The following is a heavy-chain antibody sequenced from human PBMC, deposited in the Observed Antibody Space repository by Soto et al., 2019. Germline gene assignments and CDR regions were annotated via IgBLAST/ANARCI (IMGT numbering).Heavy chain of an antibody. CDR3: ARRGSYGGSFDY. D-gene: IGHD3-16*01. J-gene: IGHJ4*02. CDR2: IYYSGSGST. Sequence: QVQLQESGPGLVKPSETLSLTGTVSGGSIRGYYWSWIRQPPGKGLEWIGYIYYSGSGSTNYHPSLRSRVTISVDTSKNQFSLTLSSVTATDTAVYYCARRGSYGGSFDYWGQGTLVTVSS. CDR1: GGSIRGYY. V-gene: IGHV4-59*08.